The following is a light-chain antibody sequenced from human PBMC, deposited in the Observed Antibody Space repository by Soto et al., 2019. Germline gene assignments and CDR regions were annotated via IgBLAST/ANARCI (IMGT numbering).Light chain of an antibody. V-gene: IGLV2-14*01. CDR1: SSDVAASNY. CDR3: SSCTTTTAGIV. CDR2: DIS. Sequence: QSALTQPASVSGSPGQSITISCTATSSDVAASNYFSWYQQHPDKAPKLMIYDISDRPPGVSDRFSGSKSGNTASLTISGLQAEDEADYYCSSCTTTTAGIVFGTGTKLTVL. J-gene: IGLJ1*01.